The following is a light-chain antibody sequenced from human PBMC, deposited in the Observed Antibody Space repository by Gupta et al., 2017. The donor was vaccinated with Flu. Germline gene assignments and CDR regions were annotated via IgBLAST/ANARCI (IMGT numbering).Light chain of an antibody. V-gene: IGLV1-44*01. CDR3: ESLQDTLNGARV. Sequence: VTMTCILSSSHIVSSTVYWFQQAPCTAPNFLLYNDSWRHAGGTARGSGSKSGTSAAMAISMLPSEEEAAYYSESLQDTLNGARVFGGGTKRTVL. CDR1: SSHIVSST. CDR2: NDS. J-gene: IGLJ3*02.